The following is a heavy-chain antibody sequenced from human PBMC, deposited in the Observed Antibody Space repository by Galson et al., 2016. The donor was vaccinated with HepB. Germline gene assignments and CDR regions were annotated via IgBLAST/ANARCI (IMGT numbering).Heavy chain of an antibody. CDR3: AKDLGAPYFYALDV. V-gene: IGHV3-23*01. D-gene: IGHD3-16*01. CDR1: GFTFKNFA. CDR2: VTGSGGRT. Sequence: SLRLSCAASGFTFKNFAMSWVRQAPGKGLEWVSGVTGSGGRTYYADSVRGRFTISRDNSKNTLYLQMNDLRAEDTAVYYCAKDLGAPYFYALDVWGQGTTVTVPS. J-gene: IGHJ6*02.